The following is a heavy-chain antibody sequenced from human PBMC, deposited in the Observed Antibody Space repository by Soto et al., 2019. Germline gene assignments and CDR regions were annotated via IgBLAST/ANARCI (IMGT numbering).Heavy chain of an antibody. V-gene: IGHV1-69*13. CDR2: IIPIFGTA. Sequence: SVKVSCKASGGTFSSYAISWVRQAPGQGLEWMGGIIPIFGTANYAQKFQGRVTITADESTSTAYMELSSLRSEDTAVYYCALYYYDSSGYDNYYYYGMDVWGQGTTVTVSS. CDR1: GGTFSSYA. J-gene: IGHJ6*02. CDR3: ALYYYDSSGYDNYYYYGMDV. D-gene: IGHD3-22*01.